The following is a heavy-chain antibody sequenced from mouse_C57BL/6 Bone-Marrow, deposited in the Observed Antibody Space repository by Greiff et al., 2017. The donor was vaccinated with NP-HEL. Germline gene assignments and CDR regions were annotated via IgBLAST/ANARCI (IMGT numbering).Heavy chain of an antibody. CDR1: GYTFTSYG. D-gene: IGHD2-3*01. Sequence: VQLVESGAELARPGASVKLSCKASGYTFTSYGISWVKQRPGQGLEWIGEIYPRSGNTYYNEKFKGKATLTADKSSSTAYMELRSLTSEDSAVYFCAREGGNDGYSFAYWGQGTLVTVSA. CDR2: IYPRSGNT. V-gene: IGHV1-81*01. J-gene: IGHJ3*01. CDR3: AREGGNDGYSFAY.